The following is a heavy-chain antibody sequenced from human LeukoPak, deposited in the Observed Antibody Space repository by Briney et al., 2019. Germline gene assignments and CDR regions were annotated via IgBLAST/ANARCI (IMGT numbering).Heavy chain of an antibody. CDR1: GGSISSGGSS. V-gene: IGHV4-30-2*01. J-gene: IGHJ4*02. Sequence: SQTLSLTCAVSGGSISSGGSSWSWIRQPPGKGLEWIGYIYHSGSTYYNPSLKSRVTISVDRSKNQFSLKLSSVTAADTAVYYCASTGAYCGGDCYPIWGQGTLVTVSS. D-gene: IGHD2-21*02. CDR3: ASTGAYCGGDCYPI. CDR2: IYHSGST.